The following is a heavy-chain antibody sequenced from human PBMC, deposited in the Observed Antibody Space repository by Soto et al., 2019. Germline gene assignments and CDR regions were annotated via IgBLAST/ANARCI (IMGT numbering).Heavy chain of an antibody. Sequence: EVQLVETGGALIQPGGSLRLSCAASGFAVSNHYMNWVRQAPGKGLEWVSIIRTTGSTYYADSVKGRFTISRDNPKNTVSLEMNSLRVEDTAVYYCASNSMMGVCGQGTTVIVSS. D-gene: IGHD1-1*01. J-gene: IGHJ6*02. CDR3: ASNSMMGV. V-gene: IGHV3-53*02. CDR1: GFAVSNHY. CDR2: IRTTGST.